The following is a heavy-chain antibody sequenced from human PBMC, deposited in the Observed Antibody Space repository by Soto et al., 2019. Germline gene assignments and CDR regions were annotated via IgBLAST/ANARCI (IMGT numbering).Heavy chain of an antibody. CDR3: ARGGSDRPGY. J-gene: IGHJ4*02. V-gene: IGHV3-48*02. CDR2: ISSSSSSI. Sequence: EVQLVESGGGLVQPGGSLRLSCEASEFTFKNYGMNWVRQAPGKGLEWISYISSSSSSIEYADSVKGRFTISRDNAKSSLYLQMNSLRDEDTAVYYCARGGSDRPGYWGQGTLVTVSS. D-gene: IGHD6-25*01. CDR1: EFTFKNYG.